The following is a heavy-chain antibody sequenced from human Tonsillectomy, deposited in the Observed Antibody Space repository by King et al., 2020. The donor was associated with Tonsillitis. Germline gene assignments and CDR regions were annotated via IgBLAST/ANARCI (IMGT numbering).Heavy chain of an antibody. J-gene: IGHJ4*02. Sequence: VQLVESGGGVVQPGRSLRLSCAASGFTFSSYGMNWVRQAPGKGLEWVAVIWYDGSNKYYADSVKGRFTISRDNSKNTLYLQMNSLRAEDTAVYYCARDQTPGGYYFDYWGQGTLVTVSS. CDR1: GFTFSSYG. CDR2: IWYDGSNK. CDR3: ARDQTPGGYYFDY. V-gene: IGHV3-33*01. D-gene: IGHD3-16*01.